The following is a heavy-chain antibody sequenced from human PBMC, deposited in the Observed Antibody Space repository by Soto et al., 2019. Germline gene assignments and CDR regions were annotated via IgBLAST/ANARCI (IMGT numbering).Heavy chain of an antibody. V-gene: IGHV3-30*18. CDR3: AKDLLPNTVTTCGS. Sequence: PGGSLRLSCAASGFTFDSYGMHWVRQAPGKGLEWVAVISSDGNNKYYADSVKGRFTISRDNFKNTLYLQMSSLRADDTAVYYCAKDLLPNTVTTCGSWGQGPLVTVSS. CDR2: ISSDGNNK. J-gene: IGHJ5*02. D-gene: IGHD4-17*01. CDR1: GFTFDSYG.